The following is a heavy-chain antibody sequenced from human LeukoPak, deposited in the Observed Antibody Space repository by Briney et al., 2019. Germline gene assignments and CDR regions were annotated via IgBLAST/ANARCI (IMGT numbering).Heavy chain of an antibody. Sequence: GGSLRLSCAASGFTFSSYSMNWVRKAPGKGLEWVSSISTSSSYIHYADSVKGRFTISRDNSKNTLNLQMNSLRAEDTAVYYCAKDPTHYRVWDYYETIGLSYWGQGTLVTVSS. J-gene: IGHJ4*02. D-gene: IGHD3-22*01. CDR3: AKDPTHYRVWDYYETIGLSY. V-gene: IGHV3-21*01. CDR1: GFTFSSYS. CDR2: ISTSSSYI.